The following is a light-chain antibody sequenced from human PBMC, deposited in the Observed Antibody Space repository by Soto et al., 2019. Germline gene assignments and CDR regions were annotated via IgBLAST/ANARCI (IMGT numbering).Light chain of an antibody. V-gene: IGKV1-39*01. Sequence: DIPMTQSPSSLSASVGDRVTIACRASQSIGNYLNWYQQKVGKAPEFLIDAASSLQTGVPGRFSASGSGTNFNLTISSLHPEDFATDYCQHSFNTLPYSLGQGTKLEIK. J-gene: IGKJ2*01. CDR2: AAS. CDR1: QSIGNY. CDR3: QHSFNTLPYS.